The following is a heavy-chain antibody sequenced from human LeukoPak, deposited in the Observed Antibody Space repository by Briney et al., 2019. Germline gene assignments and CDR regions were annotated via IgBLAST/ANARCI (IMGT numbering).Heavy chain of an antibody. J-gene: IGHJ4*02. CDR2: IYSGGST. Sequence: PGGSLRLSCAASGFTVSSNYMSWVRQAPGKGLEWVSVIYSGGSTYYADSVKGRFTISRDNSKNTLYLQMNSLRAEDTAVYYCAREQSISWFDYWGQGTLVTVSS. D-gene: IGHD6-13*01. CDR1: GFTVSSNY. V-gene: IGHV3-53*01. CDR3: AREQSISWFDY.